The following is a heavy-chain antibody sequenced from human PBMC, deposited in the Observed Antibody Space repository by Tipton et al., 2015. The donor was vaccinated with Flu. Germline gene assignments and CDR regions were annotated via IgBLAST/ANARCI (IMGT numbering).Heavy chain of an antibody. CDR1: GGSISSGSYY. J-gene: IGHJ4*02. V-gene: IGHV4-61*02. CDR3: ARHSQILPYRAQGYFDF. Sequence: TLSLTCTVSGGSISSGSYYWSWIRQPAGKGLEWIGRIYTSGSTNYNPSLKSRVTISVDTSKNQFSLKLTSVTAADTAVYYCARHSQILPYRAQGYFDFWGQGTLVTVSS. CDR2: IYTSGST. D-gene: IGHD1-26*01.